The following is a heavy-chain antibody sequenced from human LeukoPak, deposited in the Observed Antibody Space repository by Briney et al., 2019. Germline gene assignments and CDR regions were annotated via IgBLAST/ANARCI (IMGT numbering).Heavy chain of an antibody. V-gene: IGHV1-18*01. Sequence: ASVKVSCKASGYTFTNYGISWVRQAPGQGLEWMGWISVYNGNTNYAQKLQGRATMTTDTSTSTAYMELRSLRSDDTAIFYCARVAVYSGYDYIDYWGQGTLVTVSS. D-gene: IGHD5-12*01. CDR2: ISVYNGNT. CDR3: ARVAVYSGYDYIDY. CDR1: GYTFTNYG. J-gene: IGHJ4*02.